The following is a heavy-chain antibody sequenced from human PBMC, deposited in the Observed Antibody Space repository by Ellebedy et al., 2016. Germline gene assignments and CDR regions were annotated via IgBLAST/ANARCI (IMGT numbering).Heavy chain of an antibody. CDR3: ARDLRYCSGGSCYSLNY. D-gene: IGHD2-15*01. V-gene: IGHV1-46*03. Sequence: ASVKVSCXASGYNFTSYYMHWVRQAPGQGLEWMGIINPSGGSTSYAQKFQGRVTMTRDTSTSTVYMELSSLRSEDTAVYYCARDLRYCSGGSCYSLNYWGQGTLVTVSS. CDR2: INPSGGST. CDR1: GYNFTSYY. J-gene: IGHJ4*02.